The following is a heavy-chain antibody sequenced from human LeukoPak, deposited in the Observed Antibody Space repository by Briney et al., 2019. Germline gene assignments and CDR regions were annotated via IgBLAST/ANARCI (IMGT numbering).Heavy chain of an antibody. CDR3: ARQWSYGGFDY. CDR2: IYPGDSDT. Sequence: GASLQISCKGSGSSFTSYWIGWVRQLPGKGLEWMGIIYPGDSDTRYSPSFQGQVTISADKSISTSYLQWSSLKASDTAMYYCARQWSYGGFDYWGQGTLVTVSS. J-gene: IGHJ4*02. CDR1: GSSFTSYW. V-gene: IGHV5-51*01. D-gene: IGHD5-18*01.